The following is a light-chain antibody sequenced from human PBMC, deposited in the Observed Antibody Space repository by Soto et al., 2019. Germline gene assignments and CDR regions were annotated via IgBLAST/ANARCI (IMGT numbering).Light chain of an antibody. Sequence: IVFTQSPTTLSLSPGERAPLSCRVSQSVSSSYLAWYQQKPGQAPRLLIYGASSRATGIPDRFSGSGSGTDFTLTISRLEPEDFAVYYCQQYGSSPPLTFGGGTKVDIK. V-gene: IGKV3-20*01. CDR3: QQYGSSPPLT. CDR1: QSVSSSY. CDR2: GAS. J-gene: IGKJ4*01.